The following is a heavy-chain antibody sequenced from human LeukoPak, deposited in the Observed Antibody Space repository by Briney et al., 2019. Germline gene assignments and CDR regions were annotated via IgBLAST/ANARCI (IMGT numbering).Heavy chain of an antibody. CDR1: GGSISSYY. V-gene: IGHV4-59*01. CDR3: ARAGVEVRRALFDY. D-gene: IGHD1-7*01. J-gene: IGHJ4*02. CDR2: IYSSGST. Sequence: SETLSLTCTVSGGSISSYYWSWIRQPPGKGLEWIGYIYSSGSTNYNPSLKSRVTISVATSKNQFSPKLSSVTAADTAVYYCARAGVEVRRALFDYWGQGTLVTVSS.